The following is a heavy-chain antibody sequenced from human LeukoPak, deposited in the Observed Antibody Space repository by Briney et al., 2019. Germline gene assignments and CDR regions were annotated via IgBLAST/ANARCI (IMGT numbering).Heavy chain of an antibody. CDR1: GGSISTNNW. V-gene: IGHV4-4*02. CDR3: AKKRNAAPYYFDC. J-gene: IGHJ4*02. Sequence: SGTLSLTCAVSGGSISTNNWWSWVRQPPGKGLEWIGEIYHSGSTNYNPSLKSPVTISVDKSKNHFSLRLSSVTAADTAVYYCAKKRNAAPYYFDCWGQGTLVTVSS. CDR2: IYHSGST. D-gene: IGHD6-25*01.